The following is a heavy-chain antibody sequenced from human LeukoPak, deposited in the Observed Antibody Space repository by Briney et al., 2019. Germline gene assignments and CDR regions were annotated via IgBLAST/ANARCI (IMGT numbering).Heavy chain of an antibody. CDR1: GFTFSSYA. Sequence: GGSLRLSCAASGFTFSSYAMSWVRQAPGKGLEWVSAISGGGGSTYYADSVKGRFTISRDNSKNTLYLQMNSLRADDTAVYYCARESYCSGGSCYSEGWFDPWGQGTLVTVSS. CDR2: ISGGGGST. V-gene: IGHV3-23*01. J-gene: IGHJ5*02. CDR3: ARESYCSGGSCYSEGWFDP. D-gene: IGHD2-15*01.